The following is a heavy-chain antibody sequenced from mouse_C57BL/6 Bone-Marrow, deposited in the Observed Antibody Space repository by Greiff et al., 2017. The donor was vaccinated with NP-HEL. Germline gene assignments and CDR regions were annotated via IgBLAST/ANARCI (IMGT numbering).Heavy chain of an antibody. J-gene: IGHJ3*01. CDR3: ASPITTVVGGFAY. D-gene: IGHD1-1*01. CDR1: GFTFSSYG. CDR2: ISSGGSYT. V-gene: IGHV5-6*01. Sequence: EVKLVESGGDLVKPGGSLKLSCAASGFTFSSYGMSWVRQTPDKRLEWVATISSGGSYTYYPDSVKGRFTISRDNAKNTLYLQMSSLKSEDTAMYYCASPITTVVGGFAYWGQGTLVTVSA.